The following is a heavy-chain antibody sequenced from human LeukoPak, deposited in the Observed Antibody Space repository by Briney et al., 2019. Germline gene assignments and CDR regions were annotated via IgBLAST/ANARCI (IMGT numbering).Heavy chain of an antibody. Sequence: SETLSLTCTVSGGSISRYYWSWIRQPPGKGLEWIGYIYYSGSTNYNPSLKSRVTISVDTSKNQFPLKLSSVTAADTAVYYCARHLSYGDPPDAFDIWGKGTMVTVSS. CDR1: GGSISRYY. D-gene: IGHD4-17*01. CDR3: ARHLSYGDPPDAFDI. CDR2: IYYSGST. J-gene: IGHJ3*02. V-gene: IGHV4-59*08.